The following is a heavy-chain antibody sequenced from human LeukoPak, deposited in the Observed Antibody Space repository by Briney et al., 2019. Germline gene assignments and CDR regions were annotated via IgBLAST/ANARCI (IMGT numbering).Heavy chain of an antibody. CDR1: GFTFSSYG. CDR2: IWYDGSNK. Sequence: GGSLRLSCAASGFTFSSYGMHWVRQAPGKGLEWVAVIWYDGSNKYYADSVKGRFTISRDNSNNTLYLQMNSLRAEDTAVYYCTKDVTPGGADVWGRGTTVTVSS. D-gene: IGHD2-15*01. CDR3: TKDVTPGGADV. V-gene: IGHV3-33*06. J-gene: IGHJ6*02.